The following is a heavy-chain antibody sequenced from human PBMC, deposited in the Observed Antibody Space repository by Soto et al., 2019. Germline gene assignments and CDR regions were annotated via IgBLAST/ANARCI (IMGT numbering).Heavy chain of an antibody. CDR3: ARYRDYGDYGYFDS. Sequence: QVQLQESGPGLVKPSETLSLTCTVSGGSVSSAIYYWTWIRQPPGMGLQWIGYICHSATTNYNASLRSRLTISVDTSKNQFSLRLTSVTTADTAVYYCARYRDYGDYGYFDSWGQGTLVTVSS. J-gene: IGHJ4*02. D-gene: IGHD4-17*01. V-gene: IGHV4-61*01. CDR1: GGSVSSAIYY. CDR2: ICHSATT.